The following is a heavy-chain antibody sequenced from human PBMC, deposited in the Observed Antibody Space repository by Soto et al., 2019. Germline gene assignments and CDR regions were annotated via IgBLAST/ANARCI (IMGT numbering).Heavy chain of an antibody. D-gene: IGHD6-13*01. Sequence: PSETLSLTCTVSGGSISSYYWSWIRQPPGKGLEWIGYIYYSGSTNYNPSLKSRVTISVDTSKNQFSLKLSSVTAADTAVYYCARPPVAAADSYGMDVWGQGTTVTVSS. J-gene: IGHJ6*02. CDR1: GGSISSYY. CDR3: ARPPVAAADSYGMDV. V-gene: IGHV4-59*01. CDR2: IYYSGST.